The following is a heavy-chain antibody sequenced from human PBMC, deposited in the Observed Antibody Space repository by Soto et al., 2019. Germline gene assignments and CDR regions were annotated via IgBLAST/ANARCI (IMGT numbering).Heavy chain of an antibody. CDR3: AKDRVNIVATLGYYFDY. D-gene: IGHD5-12*01. Sequence: GGSLRLSCAASGFTFSSYAMSWVRQAPGKGLEWVSAISGSGGSTYYADSVKGRFTISRDNSKNTLYRQMNSLRAEDTAVYYCAKDRVNIVATLGYYFDYWGQGTLVTVSS. J-gene: IGHJ4*02. V-gene: IGHV3-23*01. CDR1: GFTFSSYA. CDR2: ISGSGGST.